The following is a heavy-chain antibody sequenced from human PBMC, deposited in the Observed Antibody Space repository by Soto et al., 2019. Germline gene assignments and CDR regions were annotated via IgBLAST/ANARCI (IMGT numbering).Heavy chain of an antibody. Sequence: GGSLRLSCEASGFTFSTYWMSWVRQAPGKGLEWVADINQDGSEKYYVDSVKGRFSISRDNARNSLYLQMNSLRAEDTALYYCARDGLTCRTTRCPDGYFQYWGQGTLVTVSS. V-gene: IGHV3-7*01. J-gene: IGHJ1*01. CDR3: ARDGLTCRTTRCPDGYFQY. CDR1: GFTFSTYW. D-gene: IGHD2-2*01. CDR2: INQDGSEK.